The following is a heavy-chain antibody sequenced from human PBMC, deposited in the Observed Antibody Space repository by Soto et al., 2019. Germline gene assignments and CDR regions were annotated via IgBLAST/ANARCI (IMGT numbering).Heavy chain of an antibody. J-gene: IGHJ6*02. D-gene: IGHD2-15*01. CDR3: ASWLKGPDIGNYYYGMDV. V-gene: IGHV1-69*12. CDR2: IVPIFRAP. CDR1: GGAFSDYA. Sequence: QVQLVQSGAEVKKPGPPGKFSSKAPGGAFSDYAFTWVRQALEQGFKCLGGIVPIFRAPDYAQKSQGRVTITADEFTRTAYMEMNSLRSEDTAVYYCASWLKGPDIGNYYYGMDVWGQGTTVTVS.